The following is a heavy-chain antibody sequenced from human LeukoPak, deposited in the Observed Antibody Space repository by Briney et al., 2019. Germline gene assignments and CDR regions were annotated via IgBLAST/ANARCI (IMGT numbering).Heavy chain of an antibody. CDR1: GFTVSSNY. CDR3: ARYDFWSGHFDY. Sequence: GGSLRLSCAASGFTVSSNYMSWVRQAPGKGLEWVSVIYSGGSTYYADSVKGRFTISRDNSKNTLYLQMNSLRAEDTAVYCCARYDFWSGHFDYWGQGTLVTVSS. V-gene: IGHV3-66*01. J-gene: IGHJ4*02. CDR2: IYSGGST. D-gene: IGHD3-3*01.